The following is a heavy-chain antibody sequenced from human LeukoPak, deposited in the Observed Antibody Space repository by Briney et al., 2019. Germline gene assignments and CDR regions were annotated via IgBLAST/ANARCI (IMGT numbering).Heavy chain of an antibody. CDR2: IEYDENRK. V-gene: IGHV3-30*18. Sequence: PGGSLRLSCAASGYTFNSYVMHWVRQAPGKGPEWVAVIEYDENRKFYEDSVKGRFTVSRDNSKNTLYLQVNSLRAEDTAVYYCAKGGKWDVTPFDYWGQGTLVTVSS. CDR1: GYTFNSYV. D-gene: IGHD1-26*01. CDR3: AKGGKWDVTPFDY. J-gene: IGHJ4*02.